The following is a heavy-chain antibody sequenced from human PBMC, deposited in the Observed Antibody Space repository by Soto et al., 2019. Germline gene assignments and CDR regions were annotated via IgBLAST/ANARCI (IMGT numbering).Heavy chain of an antibody. V-gene: IGHV4-39*01. CDR3: ARLVVVSPVANA. J-gene: IGHJ5*02. Sequence: SETLSLAGTVCGGSINTNNYYWGWVGQPPGKWLEWIGSGFYNGTTYYSPSLKSRVTIAXXTXXTXXSLXLXXVTXADTAVYYCARLVVVSPVANAWGQATLVTVS. CDR2: GFYNGTT. CDR1: GGSINTNNYY. D-gene: IGHD2-15*01.